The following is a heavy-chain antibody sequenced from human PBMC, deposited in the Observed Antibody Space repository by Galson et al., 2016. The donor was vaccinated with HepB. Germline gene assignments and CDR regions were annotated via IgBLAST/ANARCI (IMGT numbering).Heavy chain of an antibody. D-gene: IGHD1-1*01. V-gene: IGHV3-30*18. CDR1: GFTFSSYG. J-gene: IGHJ6*02. CDR2: ISYDGSDK. Sequence: SLRLSCAAYGFTFSSYGVHWVRQAPGKGLEGVAVISYDGSDKYYADSVKGRFTISRDNSKNTLYLQMSSLRAEDTAVYYCAKDVWRGSGTDYYGMDVWGQGTTVTVSS. CDR3: AKDVWRGSGTDYYGMDV.